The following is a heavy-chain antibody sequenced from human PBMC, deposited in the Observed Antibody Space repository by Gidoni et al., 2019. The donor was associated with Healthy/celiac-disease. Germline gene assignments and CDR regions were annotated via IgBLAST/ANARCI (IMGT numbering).Heavy chain of an antibody. CDR1: ALTFSSYG. J-gene: IGHJ4*02. CDR3: AKVEMATTYYFDY. Sequence: QVQLVESGGGVVQPRISLRLSCAASALTFSSYGMHWVRQAPGKGLEWVAVISYDGSNKYYADAVKCRFTISRDNSKNTLYLQMNSLRAEDTAVYYCAKVEMATTYYFDYWGQGTLVTVSS. D-gene: IGHD5-12*01. V-gene: IGHV3-30*18. CDR2: ISYDGSNK.